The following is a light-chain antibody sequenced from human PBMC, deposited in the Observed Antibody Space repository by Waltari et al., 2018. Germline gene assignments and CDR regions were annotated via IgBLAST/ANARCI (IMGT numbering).Light chain of an antibody. CDR3: QAWDGSTVV. Sequence: SYELTQPTSVSVSPGQTGSIPCSGDTLGNKYTSWYHQKPGQSPVLVIYRDTKRPSGIPERFSGSNSGNTATLTISGTQAMDEADYYCQAWDGSTVVFGGGTKLTVL. CDR1: TLGNKY. V-gene: IGLV3-1*01. CDR2: RDT. J-gene: IGLJ2*01.